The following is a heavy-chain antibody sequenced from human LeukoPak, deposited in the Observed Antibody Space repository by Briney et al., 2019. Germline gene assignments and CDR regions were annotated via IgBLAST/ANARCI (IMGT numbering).Heavy chain of an antibody. Sequence: GRSLRLSCAASGFTFDDYAMHWVRQAPGKGLEWVSGISWNSGSIGYADSVKGRFTISRDNAKNSLYLQMNSLRAEGMALYYCAKVGCTNGVCLDAFDIWGQGTMVTVSS. V-gene: IGHV3-9*03. CDR3: AKVGCTNGVCLDAFDI. J-gene: IGHJ3*02. D-gene: IGHD2-8*01. CDR2: ISWNSGSI. CDR1: GFTFDDYA.